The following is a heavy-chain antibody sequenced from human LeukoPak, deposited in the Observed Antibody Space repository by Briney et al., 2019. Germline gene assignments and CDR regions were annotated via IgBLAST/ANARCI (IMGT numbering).Heavy chain of an antibody. CDR1: GYRITNYW. V-gene: IGHV5-51*01. Sequence: GESLKISCKGSGYRITNYWIGWVRQMPGKGLELMGIIYPDDSDTRYSPSFQGQVTISADKSISTVYLRWSSLKASDTAIYYCARGGFCTGTSCHLAWFDPWGQGTLVTVSS. J-gene: IGHJ5*02. CDR3: ARGGFCTGTSCHLAWFDP. D-gene: IGHD2-2*01. CDR2: IYPDDSDT.